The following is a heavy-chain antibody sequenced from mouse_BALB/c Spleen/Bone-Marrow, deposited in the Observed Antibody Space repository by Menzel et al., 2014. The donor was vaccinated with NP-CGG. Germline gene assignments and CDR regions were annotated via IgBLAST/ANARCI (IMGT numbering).Heavy chain of an antibody. D-gene: IGHD1-2*01. J-gene: IGHJ2*01. V-gene: IGHV1S81*02. CDR3: TRLSLLRGYFDY. CDR2: INPNNGGT. CDR1: GYTFTSHY. Sequence: VQRVESGAELVKPGTSVKLSCKASGYTFTSHYMYWVKQRPGQGLKWIGEINPNNGGTNFNEKFKSKATLTVDKSSSTAYMQLSSLTSEDSAVYYCTRLSLLRGYFDYWGQGTTLTVSS.